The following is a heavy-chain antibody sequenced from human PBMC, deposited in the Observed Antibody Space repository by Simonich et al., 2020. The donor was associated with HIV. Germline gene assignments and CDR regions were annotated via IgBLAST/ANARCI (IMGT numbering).Heavy chain of an antibody. D-gene: IGHD3-3*01. CDR3: ARGGKHNFWSGHDGFDI. J-gene: IGHJ3*02. Sequence: QVQMVQSGAEVKKPGASVKVSCKASGFTFASFDITWVRQAPGQGLEWMGWVNSYKGNTNYAQNLQGRVTMTTDTSTSTAYMELRSLRSDDTAVYYCARGGKHNFWSGHDGFDIWGQGTMVTVSS. V-gene: IGHV1-18*01. CDR2: VNSYKGNT. CDR1: GFTFASFD.